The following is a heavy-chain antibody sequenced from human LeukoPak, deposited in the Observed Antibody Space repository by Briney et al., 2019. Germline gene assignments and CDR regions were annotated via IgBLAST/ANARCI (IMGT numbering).Heavy chain of an antibody. CDR2: IYYSGST. D-gene: IGHD4-23*01. CDR3: ARAGDDYGGNTYIDY. CDR1: GGSISSYY. Sequence: PSETLSLTCTVSGGSISSYYWSWIRQPPGKGLEWLGYIYYSGSTNYNPSLKSRVTISVDTSKNQFSLKLSSVTAADTAVYYCARAGDDYGGNTYIDYWGQGTLVTVSS. J-gene: IGHJ4*02. V-gene: IGHV4-59*01.